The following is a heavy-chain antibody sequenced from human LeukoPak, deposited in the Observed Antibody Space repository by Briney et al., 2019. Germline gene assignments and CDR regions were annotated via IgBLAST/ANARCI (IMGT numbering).Heavy chain of an antibody. Sequence: SVKVSCKASGGTFSRYAISWVRQAPGQGLEWMGGITPIFGIPNYAQKFQGRVTITADESTSTAYMELSSLRFEDTAVYYCARDSEHYYGLGNYYKYYYYMDVWGKGTTVTVSS. CDR2: ITPIFGIP. J-gene: IGHJ6*03. CDR1: GGTFSRYA. V-gene: IGHV1-69*13. D-gene: IGHD3-10*01. CDR3: ARDSEHYYGLGNYYKYYYYMDV.